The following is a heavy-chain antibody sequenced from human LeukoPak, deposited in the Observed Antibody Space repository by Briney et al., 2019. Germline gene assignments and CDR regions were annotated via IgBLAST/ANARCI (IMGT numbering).Heavy chain of an antibody. CDR3: AKDSTITTSEVVVTSPDY. J-gene: IGHJ4*02. V-gene: IGHV3-23*01. D-gene: IGHD3-3*01. Sequence: PGGSLRLSCAASGFTFSSYAMSWVRQAPGKGLEWVSAITNSGGGTYYADSVKGRFTISRDNSKNTLCLQMNSLRAEDTAVYYCAKDSTITTSEVVVTSPDYWGQGTLVTVSS. CDR1: GFTFSSYA. CDR2: ITNSGGGT.